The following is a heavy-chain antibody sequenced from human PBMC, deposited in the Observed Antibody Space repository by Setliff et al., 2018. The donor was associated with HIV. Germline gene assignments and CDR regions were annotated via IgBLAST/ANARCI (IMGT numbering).Heavy chain of an antibody. V-gene: IGHV1-18*01. CDR1: GYSFTNYG. CDR2: ISVYNGYT. Sequence: ASVKVSCKASGYSFTNYGLNWVRQAPGQGLEWMGWISVYNGYTNYAQNLQDRVTMTTDTSTSTAYMELRSLRSDDTAAYYCARAYDTLSGYYDYWGQGTLVTVSS. J-gene: IGHJ4*02. CDR3: ARAYDTLSGYYDY. D-gene: IGHD3-9*01.